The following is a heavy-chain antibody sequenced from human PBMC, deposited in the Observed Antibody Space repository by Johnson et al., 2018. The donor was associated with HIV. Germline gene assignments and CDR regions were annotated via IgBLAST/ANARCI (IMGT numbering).Heavy chain of an antibody. J-gene: IGHJ3*02. CDR2: IRYDGSNK. Sequence: QEQLVESGGGVVQPGGSLRLSCAASGFTFSSYGMHWVRQAPGKGLEWVAFIRYDGSNKYYADSVKGRFTISRDNSKNTLYLQMNSLRAEDTAVYYCARSYSGNSAFDIWGQGTMVTVSS. D-gene: IGHD1-26*01. CDR1: GFTFSSYG. V-gene: IGHV3-30*02. CDR3: ARSYSGNSAFDI.